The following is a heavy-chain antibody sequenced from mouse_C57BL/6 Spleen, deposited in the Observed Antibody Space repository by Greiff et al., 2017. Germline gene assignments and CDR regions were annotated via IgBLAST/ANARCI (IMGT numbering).Heavy chain of an antibody. Sequence: EVMLVESGGGLVKPGGSLKLSCAASGFTFSSYTMSWVRQTPEKRLEWVATISGGGGNTYYPDSVKGRFTISRDNAKNTLYLQMSSLRSEDTALYYCARFDGSYWYFDVWGTGTTVTVSS. V-gene: IGHV5-9*01. J-gene: IGHJ1*03. CDR3: ARFDGSYWYFDV. D-gene: IGHD2-3*01. CDR1: GFTFSSYT. CDR2: ISGGGGNT.